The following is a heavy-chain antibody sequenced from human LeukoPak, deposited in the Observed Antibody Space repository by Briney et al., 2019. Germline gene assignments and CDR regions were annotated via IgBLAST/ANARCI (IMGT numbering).Heavy chain of an antibody. CDR3: ARDVAGLGSL. V-gene: IGHV3-74*01. J-gene: IGHJ4*02. Sequence: PGGSLRLSCAASGFSFRSYWMHWVRQAPGEGLVWVSRTNEYGSITDYADSVKDRFTISRDNAKNTLYLQMNSLRADDSAVYYCARDVAGLGSLWGPGTRVTVSS. CDR1: GFSFRSYW. D-gene: IGHD3-10*01. CDR2: TNEYGSIT.